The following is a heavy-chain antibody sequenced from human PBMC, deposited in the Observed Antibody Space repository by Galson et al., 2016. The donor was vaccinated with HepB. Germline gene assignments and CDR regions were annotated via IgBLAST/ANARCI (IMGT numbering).Heavy chain of an antibody. CDR3: ARDSGNYHFDD. Sequence: SLRLPCAASGFTFSTYWMSWVRQAPGKGLEWVANIKQDGSQKYYVDSVKGRFTISRDNAQNSQYLQMSSLRAEDTAVYYCARDSGNYHFDDWGQGTLVTVSS. V-gene: IGHV3-7*03. CDR1: GFTFSTYW. J-gene: IGHJ4*02. CDR2: IKQDGSQK. D-gene: IGHD1-26*01.